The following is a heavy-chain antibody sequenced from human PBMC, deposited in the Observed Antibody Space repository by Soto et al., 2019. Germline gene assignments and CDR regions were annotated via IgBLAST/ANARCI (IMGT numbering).Heavy chain of an antibody. CDR2: IYPYDSET. Sequence: GESLKISCKASGYRFTSYWIGWVRQMPGKGLEWMGIIYPYDSETKYSPSFQGQVTLSADKSITTAYMEWSSLKAPDTAMYYCARRRYCATGVFGNFDYWGQGTLVTVSS. D-gene: IGHD2-8*01. CDR1: GYRFTSYW. J-gene: IGHJ4*02. V-gene: IGHV5-51*01. CDR3: ARRRYCATGVFGNFDY.